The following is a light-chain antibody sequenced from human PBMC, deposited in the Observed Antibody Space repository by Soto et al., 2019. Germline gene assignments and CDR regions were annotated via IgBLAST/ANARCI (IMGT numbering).Light chain of an antibody. V-gene: IGLV1-40*01. J-gene: IGLJ2*01. Sequence: QPVLTQPPSVSGAPGQRVTISCTGRSSNIGAGYDVHWYQQLPGTAPKLLIYGNSNRPSGVPDRFSGSKSGTSASLAITGLQAEDGADYYCQSYDSSLSCHVVFGGGTKLTVL. CDR3: QSYDSSLSCHVV. CDR2: GNS. CDR1: SSNIGAGYD.